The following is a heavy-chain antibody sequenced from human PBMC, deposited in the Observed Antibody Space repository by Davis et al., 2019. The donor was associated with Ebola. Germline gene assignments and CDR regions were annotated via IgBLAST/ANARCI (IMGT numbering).Heavy chain of an antibody. D-gene: IGHD6-6*01. CDR1: GGSLSGYY. CDR2: INHSGST. Sequence: SETLSLTCAVYGGSLSGYYWSWIRQPPGKGLEWIGEINHSGSTNYNPSLKSRVTISVDTSKNQFPLKLSSVTAADTAVYYCSRGGGIAARPRDYWGQGTLVTVSS. J-gene: IGHJ4*02. CDR3: SRGGGIAARPRDY. V-gene: IGHV4-34*01.